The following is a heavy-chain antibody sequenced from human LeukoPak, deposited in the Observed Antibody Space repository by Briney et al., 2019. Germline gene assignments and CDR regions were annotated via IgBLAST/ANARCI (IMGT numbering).Heavy chain of an antibody. V-gene: IGHV3-23*01. CDR3: ARVLSGRGSLYSYYYYMDV. CDR1: GFPLSSYA. D-gene: IGHD3-10*01. CDR2: TSSSDPGT. Sequence: GGSLRLSCAASGFPLSSYAMSWVRQASGKGLEWVSATSSSDPGTYYADSVRGRFTISRDNSKNTLYLQLNSLRVEDAGVYYCARVLSGRGSLYSYYYYMDVWGKGTTVTISS. J-gene: IGHJ6*03.